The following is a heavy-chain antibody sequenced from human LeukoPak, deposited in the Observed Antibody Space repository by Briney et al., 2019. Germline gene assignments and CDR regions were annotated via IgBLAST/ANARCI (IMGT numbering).Heavy chain of an antibody. D-gene: IGHD4-17*01. CDR1: GFTFGSYA. Sequence: GGSLRLSCAASGFTFGSYAMSWVRQAPGKGLEWVSAISGSGGGTYYADSVKGRFAISRDNSKNTLYLQMNSLRVEDTAVYYCAKVGDFYGDYVGYFDYWGQGTLVTVSS. V-gene: IGHV3-23*01. J-gene: IGHJ4*02. CDR3: AKVGDFYGDYVGYFDY. CDR2: ISGSGGGT.